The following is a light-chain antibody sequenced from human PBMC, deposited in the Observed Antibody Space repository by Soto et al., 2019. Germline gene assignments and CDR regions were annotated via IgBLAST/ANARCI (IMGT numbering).Light chain of an antibody. CDR3: QQRGSWPIT. CDR1: QSVSSY. Sequence: EIVLTQSPATLSLSPGERATLSCRASQSVSSYLAWYQQKPGQAPRLLIYDASNRAPGIPARFSGSGSGTDFTLTVSSLEPEDFAVYFCQQRGSWPITFGQGTRLEIK. V-gene: IGKV3-11*01. CDR2: DAS. J-gene: IGKJ5*01.